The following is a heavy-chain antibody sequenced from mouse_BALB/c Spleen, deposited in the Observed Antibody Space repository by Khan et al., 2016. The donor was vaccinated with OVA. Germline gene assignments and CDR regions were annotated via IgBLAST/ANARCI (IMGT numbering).Heavy chain of an antibody. CDR3: ARNYRYDVYFDS. Sequence: IQLVQSGPELVKPGASVKMSCTASGYTFTSYVIHWVKQKPGQGLDWIGYIYPYNDDTKYNEKFKGKATLTSDKSSSTAYMELSRLTSEDSAVSYCARNYRYDVYFDSWGQRTTLTVSS. J-gene: IGHJ2*01. V-gene: IGHV1S136*01. CDR1: GYTFTSYV. D-gene: IGHD2-14*01. CDR2: IYPYNDDT.